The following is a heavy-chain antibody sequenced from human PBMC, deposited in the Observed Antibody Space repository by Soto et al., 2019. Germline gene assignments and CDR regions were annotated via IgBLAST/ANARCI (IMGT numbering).Heavy chain of an antibody. CDR3: AHRYCSGGSCPFDY. J-gene: IGHJ4*02. CDR2: IYWDNDK. CDR1: GFSLSTSGVG. D-gene: IGHD2-15*01. V-gene: IGHV2-5*02. Sequence: QITLKESGPTLVKPTQTLTLTCTFSGFSLSTSGVGVGWIRQPPGKALEWLARIYWDNDKRYSPSLKNRITITKDTSKNQVVLTITAMDPVDTATYYCAHRYCSGGSCPFDYWGQGTLVTLSS.